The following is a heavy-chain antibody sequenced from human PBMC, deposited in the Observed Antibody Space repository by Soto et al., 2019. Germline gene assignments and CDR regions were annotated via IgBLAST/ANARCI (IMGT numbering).Heavy chain of an antibody. CDR1: TDSMRTYS. CDR3: ARDDTTGLLEF. J-gene: IGHJ4*02. Sequence: SETLSLTCSVSTDSMRTYSWTWIRQSPGKGLEWIGYVYHTGRTEYNPSLESRVTISIDMSKKQFSLQLTSVTAADTAVYFCARDDTTGLLEFWGQGTQVTVSS. V-gene: IGHV4-59*01. CDR2: VYHTGRT.